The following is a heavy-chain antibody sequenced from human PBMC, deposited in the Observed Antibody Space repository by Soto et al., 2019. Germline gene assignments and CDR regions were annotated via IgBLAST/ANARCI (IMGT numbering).Heavy chain of an antibody. CDR1: GGSIGSYY. CDR2: IYYSGST. J-gene: IGHJ3*02. Sequence: SETLSLTCTVSGGSIGSYYWSWIRQPPGKGLEWIGYIYYSGSTNYNPSLKSRVTISVDTSKNQFSLKLSSVTAADTAVYYCARTGLLWFGELSAFDIWGQGTMVTVSS. D-gene: IGHD3-10*01. V-gene: IGHV4-59*01. CDR3: ARTGLLWFGELSAFDI.